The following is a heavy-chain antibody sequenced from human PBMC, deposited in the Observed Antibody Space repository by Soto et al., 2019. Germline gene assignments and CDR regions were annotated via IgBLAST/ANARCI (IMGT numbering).Heavy chain of an antibody. CDR2: IIPIFETA. J-gene: IGHJ4*02. CDR3: AIGDRSSWIGNH. CDR1: GGTFSSHA. V-gene: IGHV1-69*01. D-gene: IGHD6-6*01. Sequence: QVHLVQSGAEVTKAGSSVKVSCKASGGTFSSHAFSWVRQAPGQGLEWVGGIIPIFETANYAQEFQGRVTISADESTNTVSRELNNLRSDDTAIYFCAIGDRSSWIGNHWGPGTQVTVS.